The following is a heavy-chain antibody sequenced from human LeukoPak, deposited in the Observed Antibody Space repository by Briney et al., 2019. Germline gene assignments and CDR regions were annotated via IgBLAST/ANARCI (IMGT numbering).Heavy chain of an antibody. CDR3: ERDRAVVLVAAPGY. Sequence: ASVKVSCKGSGYTFTNFCTSWVRQAPGQGLEWMGYINNNNGNTNYAQKFQGRVTMTTDTSTRTAYMELRSPRSEDPAVYYCERDRAVVLVAAPGYSGQGTLVTVSP. D-gene: IGHD2-21*01. V-gene: IGHV1-18*01. CDR1: GYTFTNFC. J-gene: IGHJ4*02. CDR2: INNNNGNT.